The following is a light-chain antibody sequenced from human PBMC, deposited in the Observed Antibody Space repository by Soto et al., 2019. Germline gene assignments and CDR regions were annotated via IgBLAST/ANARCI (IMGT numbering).Light chain of an antibody. Sequence: QSVLTQPASVSGSPGQSITISCSGTSSDVGRYNAVSWYQQHPGKVPQLMIYDVSIRPSGISDRFSASKSGNMASLTISGLQAEDEADYYCSSYTVSGSYVFGTGTKLIVL. V-gene: IGLV2-14*03. CDR1: SSDVGRYNA. CDR2: DVS. J-gene: IGLJ1*01. CDR3: SSYTVSGSYV.